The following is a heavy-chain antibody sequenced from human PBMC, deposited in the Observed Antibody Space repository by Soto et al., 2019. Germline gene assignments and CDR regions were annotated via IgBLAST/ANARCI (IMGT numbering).Heavy chain of an antibody. V-gene: IGHV3-11*04. CDR1: GFTFSDYY. CDR2: ISSSGSTI. Sequence: GGSLRLSCAASGFTFSDYYMSWIRQAPGKGLEWVSYISSSGSTIYYADSVKGRLTISRDNSKNTLYLQVDSLRSEDTAVYYCARYVAGGARLGELSEYFVYWGQGIQVTVFS. J-gene: IGHJ4*02. CDR3: ARYVAGGARLGELSEYFVY. D-gene: IGHD3-16*02.